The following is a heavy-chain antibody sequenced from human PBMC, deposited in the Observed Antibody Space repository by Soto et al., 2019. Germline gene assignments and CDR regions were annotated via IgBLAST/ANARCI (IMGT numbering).Heavy chain of an antibody. Sequence: SETLSLTCAVSGGSISSSNWWSWVRQPPGKGLEWIGEIYHSGSTNYNPSLKSRVTISVDKSKNQFSLKLSSVTAADTAVYYCARSTGAYYDYVWGSYRRPFDYWGQGTLVTVSS. CDR1: GGSISSSNW. D-gene: IGHD3-16*02. V-gene: IGHV4-4*02. J-gene: IGHJ4*02. CDR2: IYHSGST. CDR3: ARSTGAYYDYVWGSYRRPFDY.